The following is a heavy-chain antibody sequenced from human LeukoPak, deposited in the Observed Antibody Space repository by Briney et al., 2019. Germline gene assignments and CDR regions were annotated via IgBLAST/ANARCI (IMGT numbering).Heavy chain of an antibody. CDR2: IYPGDSDT. D-gene: IGHD1-7*01. CDR3: ARPGQTTDILAGLDY. Sequence: GESLKISCKGSGYSFASYWIGWVRQMPGKGLEWMGIIYPGDSDTRYSPSFQGQVTISADKSISTAYLQWSSLKASDTAMYYCARPGQTTDILAGLDYWGQGTLVTVSS. J-gene: IGHJ4*02. CDR1: GYSFASYW. V-gene: IGHV5-51*01.